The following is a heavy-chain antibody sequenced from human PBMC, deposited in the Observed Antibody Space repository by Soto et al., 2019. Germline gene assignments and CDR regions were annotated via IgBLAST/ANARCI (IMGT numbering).Heavy chain of an antibody. D-gene: IGHD1-1*01. CDR1: GFTFSNVW. J-gene: IGHJ4*02. CDR3: LTRWGY. V-gene: IGHV3-15*01. CDR2: IKSKTDGGTA. Sequence: EVQLVESGGGWVKPVESLRLSCAASGFTFSNVWMSWVRQAPGKGLEWVGRIKSKTDGGTADYAAPAKGRFTISRDDSKNTLYLQMNSLETEDTATYYCLTRWGYWGQGTLVTVSS.